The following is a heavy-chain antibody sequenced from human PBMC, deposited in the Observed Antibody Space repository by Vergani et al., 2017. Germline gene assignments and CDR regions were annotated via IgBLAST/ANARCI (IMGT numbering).Heavy chain of an antibody. J-gene: IGHJ3*02. V-gene: IGHV1-69*14. CDR3: ARDRGTVSPHADAFDI. D-gene: IGHD1-7*01. Sequence: QVQLVQSGAEVKKPGSSVKVSCKASGGTFSSYAISWVRQAPGQGLEWMGRIIPIFGTANCAQKFQGRVTITADKSTSTAYMELSSLRSEDTAVYYCARDRGTVSPHADAFDIWGQGTMVTVSS. CDR2: IIPIFGTA. CDR1: GGTFSSYA.